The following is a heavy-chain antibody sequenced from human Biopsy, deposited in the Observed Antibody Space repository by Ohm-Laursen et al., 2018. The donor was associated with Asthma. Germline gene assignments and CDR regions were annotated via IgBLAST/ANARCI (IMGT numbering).Heavy chain of an antibody. CDR3: ARDFSRAIMIGGGREHYFDF. CDR2: VGSDESYT. V-gene: IGHV3-33*01. CDR1: GFTFMTYG. Sequence: SLRLSCSAAGFTFMTYGMHWVRQVPGKGLEWVATVGSDESYTDHADSVKGRFTISRDNSKNTLHLQMNSLSPEDTAVYYCARDFSRAIMIGGGREHYFDFWGQGTLVTVSS. J-gene: IGHJ4*02. D-gene: IGHD3-16*01.